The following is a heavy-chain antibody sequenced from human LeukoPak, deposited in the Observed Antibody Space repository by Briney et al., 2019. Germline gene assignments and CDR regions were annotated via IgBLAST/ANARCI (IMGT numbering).Heavy chain of an antibody. CDR3: ARDWGADSSGYRDF. J-gene: IGHJ4*02. Sequence: GGSLRLYCAASGFTFDDYGMSWVRQAPGKGLEWVSGINWNGGSIGYADSVKGRFTISRDNAKNSLYLQMNSLRGEDTALYYCARDWGADSSGYRDFWGQGTLVTVSS. CDR2: INWNGGSI. CDR1: GFTFDDYG. D-gene: IGHD3-22*01. V-gene: IGHV3-20*04.